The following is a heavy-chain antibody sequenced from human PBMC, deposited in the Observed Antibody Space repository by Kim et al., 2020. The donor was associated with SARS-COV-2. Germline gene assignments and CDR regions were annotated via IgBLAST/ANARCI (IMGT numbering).Heavy chain of an antibody. V-gene: IGHV3-23*01. J-gene: IGHJ1*01. Sequence: GGSLRLSCAASGFTFSDYAMNWVRQTPGEGLAWVSSINIAGGTDYAASVRGRFTISRDNSKDTLYLQMNNVRAEDTAIYYCTKRQDMGNNHWVAGHWGQG. CDR2: INIAGGT. CDR3: TKRQDMGNNHWVAGH. CDR1: GFTFSDYA. D-gene: IGHD7-27*01.